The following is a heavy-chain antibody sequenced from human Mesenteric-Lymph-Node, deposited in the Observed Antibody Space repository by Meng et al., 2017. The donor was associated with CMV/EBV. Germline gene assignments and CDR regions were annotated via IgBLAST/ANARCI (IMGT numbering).Heavy chain of an antibody. D-gene: IGHD1-1*01. CDR2: IRYDGSNK. CDR1: GFNFRSYD. V-gene: IGHV3-30*02. J-gene: IGHJ6*02. Sequence: GGPLRPSGAAAGFNFRSYDMHWVRQAPGKGLEWVTCIRYDGSNKYYVESLKGRFTISRDNAKNSLSLQMNSLRAEDTAVYYCARGLGTPPGYYYYYGMDVWGQGTTVTVSS. CDR3: ARGLGTPPGYYYYYGMDV.